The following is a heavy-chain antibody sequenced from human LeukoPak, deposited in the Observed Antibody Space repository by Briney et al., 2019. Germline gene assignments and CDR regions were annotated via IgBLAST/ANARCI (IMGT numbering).Heavy chain of an antibody. D-gene: IGHD3-22*01. Sequence: GESLRLSRGASGFTFSSYGMHWVRQAPGKGLEWVAVIWYDGSNKYYADSVKGRFTISRDNSKNTLYLQMNSLRAEDTAVYYCAKGDSSGYYTYFQHWGQGTLVTVSS. CDR3: AKGDSSGYYTYFQH. CDR1: GFTFSSYG. V-gene: IGHV3-33*06. CDR2: IWYDGSNK. J-gene: IGHJ1*01.